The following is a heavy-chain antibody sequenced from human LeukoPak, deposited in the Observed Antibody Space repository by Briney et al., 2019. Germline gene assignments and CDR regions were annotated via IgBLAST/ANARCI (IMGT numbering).Heavy chain of an antibody. CDR3: AQDIPIEQVEGVGPGH. D-gene: IGHD2-8*01. J-gene: IGHJ4*02. CDR2: MQYDGSDI. V-gene: IGHV3-30*02. CDR1: GFTFSIY. Sequence: GGPLRLFCALCGFTFSIYRVLGPPHAREEGGEGVRYMQYDGSDIFYADFVKGRFTISRDNSKNTVYLQMNSLRTDDTAVYFCAQDIPIEQVEGVGPGHWGQGTLVTVSS.